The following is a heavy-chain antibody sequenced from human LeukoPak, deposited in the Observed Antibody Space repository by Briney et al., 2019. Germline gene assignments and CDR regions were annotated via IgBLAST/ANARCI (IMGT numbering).Heavy chain of an antibody. Sequence: PGGSLRLSCAASGFTFSDHGMHWVRQAPGKGLEWVAIIWYNGSKKYYAESVKGRFTISRDNSKNTLYLQMSSLRAEDTAIYYCAREAVPGGRGDTFDIWGQGTMVTVSS. J-gene: IGHJ3*02. V-gene: IGHV3-33*01. D-gene: IGHD6-19*01. CDR1: GFTFSDHG. CDR3: AREAVPGGRGDTFDI. CDR2: IWYNGSKK.